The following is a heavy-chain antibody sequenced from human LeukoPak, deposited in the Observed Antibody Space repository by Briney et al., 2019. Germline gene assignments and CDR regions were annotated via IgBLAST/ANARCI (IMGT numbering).Heavy chain of an antibody. CDR1: GGSISSHY. V-gene: IGHV4-59*11. CDR3: ARGGGGYYDFWSGYYRTAVLDY. Sequence: PSETLSLTCTVSGGSISSHYWSWIRQPPGKGLEWIGYIYYSGSTNYNPSLKSRVTISVDTSKNQFSLKLSSVTAADTAAYYCARGGGGYYDFWSGYYRTAVLDYWGQGTLVTVSS. D-gene: IGHD3-3*01. CDR2: IYYSGST. J-gene: IGHJ4*02.